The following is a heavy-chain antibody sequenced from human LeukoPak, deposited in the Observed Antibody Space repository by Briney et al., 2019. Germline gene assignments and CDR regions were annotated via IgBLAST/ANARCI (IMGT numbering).Heavy chain of an antibody. CDR1: GFTFSSYW. Sequence: GGSLRLSCAGSGFTFSSYWMHWVRQAPGKGLVWVSRISTDASSTTYADSVKGRFTISRDNAKDTLYLQINSLTVEDTAVYYCARIVPGLGSRWDYFEYWGQGTLVTVSS. CDR3: ARIVPGLGSRWDYFEY. V-gene: IGHV3-74*01. D-gene: IGHD6-13*01. CDR2: ISTDASST. J-gene: IGHJ4*02.